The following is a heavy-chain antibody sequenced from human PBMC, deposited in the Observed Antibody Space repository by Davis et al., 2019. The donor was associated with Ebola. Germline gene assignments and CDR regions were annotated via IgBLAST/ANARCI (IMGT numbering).Heavy chain of an antibody. D-gene: IGHD4-17*01. V-gene: IGHV1-69*13. CDR2: IIPIFGTA. CDR1: GGTFSSYA. J-gene: IGHJ4*02. CDR3: ASQRGVTTYYFDY. Sequence: AASVKVSCKASGGTFSSYAISWVRQAPGQGLEWMGGIIPIFGTANYAQKFQGRVTIIADESTGTAYMELSRLTSEDTAVYYCASQRGVTTYYFDYWGQGTLVTVSS.